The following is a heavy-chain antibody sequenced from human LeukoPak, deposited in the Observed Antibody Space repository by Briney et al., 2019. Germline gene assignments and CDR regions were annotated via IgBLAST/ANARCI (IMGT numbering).Heavy chain of an antibody. J-gene: IGHJ4*02. D-gene: IGHD3-22*01. CDR3: ARDSYDSSGYSKF. CDR1: GFTFSSYW. CDR2: IKQDGSEK. V-gene: IGHV3-7*01. Sequence: PGGSLRLSCAAPGFTFSSYWMSWVRQAPGKGLEWVANIKQDGSEKYYVDSVKGRFTISRDNAKNSLYLQMNSLRAEDTAVYYCARDSYDSSGYSKFWGQGTLVTVSS.